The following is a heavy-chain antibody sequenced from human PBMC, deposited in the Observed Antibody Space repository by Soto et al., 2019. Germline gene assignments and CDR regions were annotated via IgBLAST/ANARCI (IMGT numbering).Heavy chain of an antibody. CDR2: ISYDGSNK. V-gene: IGHV3-30-3*01. CDR3: ARDRSGGGYYGMDV. J-gene: IGHJ6*02. CDR1: GFTFSSYA. D-gene: IGHD3-16*01. Sequence: QVQLVESGGGVVQPGRSLRLSCAASGFTFSSYAMHWVRQAPGKGLEWVAVISYDGSNKYYADSVKGRFTISRDNSKNTRYLHMNSRRAEDTAVYYWARDRSGGGYYGMDVWGQGTTVTVSS.